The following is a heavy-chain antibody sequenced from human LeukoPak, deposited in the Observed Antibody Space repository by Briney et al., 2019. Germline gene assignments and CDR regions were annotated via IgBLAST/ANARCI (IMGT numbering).Heavy chain of an antibody. CDR3: VRLQPNTGEWAFDI. V-gene: IGHV4-59*01. J-gene: IGHJ3*02. D-gene: IGHD1-1*01. Sequence: SETLSLTCTVSGGSLNNYYWSWIRQPPGKGLEWIGYVYYNGNTNSNPSLKSRVTISVDTSKNQLSLKLSSVTAADTAVYHCVRLQPNTGEWAFDIWGQGTMVTVSS. CDR2: VYYNGNT. CDR1: GGSLNNYY.